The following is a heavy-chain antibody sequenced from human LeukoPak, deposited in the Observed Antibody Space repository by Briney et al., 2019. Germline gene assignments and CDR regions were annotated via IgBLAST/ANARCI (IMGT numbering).Heavy chain of an antibody. J-gene: IGHJ5*02. V-gene: IGHV4-59*01. CDR2: MYYSGNT. Sequence: SETLSLTCTVSGDSISSYFWSWVRQPPGKRLGWIGSMYYSGNTNYNPSLKSRVTISRDTSKNQFSLKVSSVTAADTAVYYCARADVNNWFDPWGQGTLVTVSS. CDR3: ARADVNNWFDP. CDR1: GDSISSYF.